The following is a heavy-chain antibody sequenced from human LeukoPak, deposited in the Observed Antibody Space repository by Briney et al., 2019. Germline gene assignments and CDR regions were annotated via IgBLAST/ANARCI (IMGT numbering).Heavy chain of an antibody. V-gene: IGHV3-48*03. D-gene: IGHD3-10*01. Sequence: GGSLRLSCAASGFTFSSYEMNWVRQAPGKGLEWVSYISSSGSTIYYADSVKGRFTISRDNAKNSLYLQMNSLRAEDTAVYYCARGRGLLWFGELYAFDIWAKGQWSPSLQ. CDR1: GFTFSSYE. CDR2: ISSSGSTI. CDR3: ARGRGLLWFGELYAFDI. J-gene: IGHJ3*02.